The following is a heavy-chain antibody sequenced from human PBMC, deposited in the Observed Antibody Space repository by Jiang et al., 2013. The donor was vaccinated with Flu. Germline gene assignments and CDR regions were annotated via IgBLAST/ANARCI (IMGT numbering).Heavy chain of an antibody. CDR1: GFTFSSYA. D-gene: IGHD6-19*01. CDR2: ISYDGSNK. Sequence: VQLLESGGGVVQPGRSLRLSCAASGFTFSSYAMHWVRQAPGKGLEWVAVISYDGSNKYYADSVKGRFTISRDNSKNTLYLQMNSLRAEDTAVYYCARDLSSGWYDYWGQGTLVTSPQ. V-gene: IGHV3-30-3*01. CDR3: ARDLSSGWYDY. J-gene: IGHJ4*02.